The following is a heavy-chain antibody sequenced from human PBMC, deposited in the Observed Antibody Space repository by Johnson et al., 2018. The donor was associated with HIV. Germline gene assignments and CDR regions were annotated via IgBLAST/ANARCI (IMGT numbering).Heavy chain of an antibody. Sequence: VQLVESGGGVVQPGRSLRLSCAASGFTFDDYAMHWVRQAPGKGLEWVSGISWNSASIGYADSVKGRFTISRDNAKNSLYLQMSSLRAEDTALYYCARAMYYYDTSGYLIRPRAFDIWGQGTVITVSS. CDR2: ISWNSASI. V-gene: IGHV3-9*01. D-gene: IGHD3-22*01. CDR3: ARAMYYYDTSGYLIRPRAFDI. J-gene: IGHJ3*02. CDR1: GFTFDDYA.